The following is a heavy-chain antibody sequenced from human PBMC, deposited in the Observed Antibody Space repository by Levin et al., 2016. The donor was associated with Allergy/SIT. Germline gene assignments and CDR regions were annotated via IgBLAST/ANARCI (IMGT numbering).Heavy chain of an antibody. V-gene: IGHV3-33*01. CDR3: ARDQRMARITGTTGAFDI. J-gene: IGHJ3*02. CDR2: IWYDGSNK. D-gene: IGHD1-7*01. CDR1: GFTFSSYG. Sequence: GESLKISCAASGFTFSSYGMHWVRQAPGKGLEWVAVIWYDGSNKYYADSVKGRFTISRDNSKNTLYLQMNSLRAEDTAVYYCARDQRMARITGTTGAFDIWGQGTMVTVSS.